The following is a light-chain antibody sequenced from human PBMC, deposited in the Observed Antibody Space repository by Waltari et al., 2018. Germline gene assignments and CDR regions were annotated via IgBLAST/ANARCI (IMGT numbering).Light chain of an antibody. V-gene: IGKV3-15*01. CDR1: QGIHDN. CDR2: RAS. CDR3: QQYNRWPPLT. J-gene: IGKJ4*01. Sequence: ETVMTQSPATLSMSPGERATLSCRASQGIHDNLAWYQQKPGQAPRLLIYRASTRATGIPARFSGSVSGTDFTLTITSLQSEDSALYYCQQYNRWPPLTFGGGTKVEI.